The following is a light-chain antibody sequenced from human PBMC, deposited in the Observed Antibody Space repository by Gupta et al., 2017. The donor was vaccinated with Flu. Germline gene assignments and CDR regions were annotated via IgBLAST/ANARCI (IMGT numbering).Light chain of an antibody. CDR2: GAS. J-gene: IGKJ1*01. Sequence: DIQMTQFPSSLSASVGDRVTITCRASQNINTHLNWYQQKPGKAPKLLIYGASRLQSGVPSRFSGSGCGTDFTLTSSRRQPGDFASYYWQQSYTNPSFGQGTKVEIK. CDR1: QNINTH. CDR3: QQSYTNPS. V-gene: IGKV1-39*01.